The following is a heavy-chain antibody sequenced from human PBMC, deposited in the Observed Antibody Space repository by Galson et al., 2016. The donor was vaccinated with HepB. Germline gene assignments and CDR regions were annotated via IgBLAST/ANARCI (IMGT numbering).Heavy chain of an antibody. D-gene: IGHD1-1*01. V-gene: IGHV1-69*13. Sequence: SVKVSCKASGDTFNNFALNWVRQAAGHGLAWLGGIIPIFGKTNYAQKLQGRVTITADQSTRTVYMEMSSLRSDDTALYYCARGTINWSHFDFWGPGTPVTVSS. J-gene: IGHJ4*02. CDR2: IIPIFGKT. CDR3: ARGTINWSHFDF. CDR1: GDTFNNFA.